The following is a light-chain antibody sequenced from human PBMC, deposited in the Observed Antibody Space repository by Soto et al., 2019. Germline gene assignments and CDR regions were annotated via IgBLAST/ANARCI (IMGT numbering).Light chain of an antibody. CDR3: AAWDGSLNGYV. V-gene: IGLV1-44*01. CDR1: SSNIGSNT. Sequence: QSALTQPRSVSGTPGQRVTISCSGSSSNIGSNTVNWYQQLPGTAPKLLIYSNDQRPSGVPDRFSGSKSGTSASLAISGLQSEDEADYYCAAWDGSLNGYVFGTGTKVTVL. CDR2: SND. J-gene: IGLJ1*01.